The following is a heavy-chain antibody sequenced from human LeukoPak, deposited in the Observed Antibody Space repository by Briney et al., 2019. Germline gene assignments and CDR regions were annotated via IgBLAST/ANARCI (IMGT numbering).Heavy chain of an antibody. V-gene: IGHV4-34*01. J-gene: IGHJ4*02. CDR1: GGSFSGYY. CDR2: INHSGST. CDR3: ATERGYSYGPFDY. Sequence: PSETLSLTCAVYGGSFSGYYWSWIRQPPGEGLEWIGEINHSGSTNYNPSLKSRVTISVDTSKNQFSLKLSSVTAADTAVYYCATERGYSYGPFDYWGQGTLVTVSS. D-gene: IGHD5-18*01.